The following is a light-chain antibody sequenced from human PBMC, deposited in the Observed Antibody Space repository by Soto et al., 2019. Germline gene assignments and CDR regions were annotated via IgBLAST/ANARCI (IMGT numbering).Light chain of an antibody. V-gene: IGKV2-28*01. J-gene: IGKJ4*01. CDR2: LGS. CDR1: QSLPHSNGYNY. Sequence: DIVMTQSPLSLPVTPGEPASISCRSSQSLPHSNGYNYLDWYLQKPGQSPQLLIYLGSNRASGVPDRFSGSGSGTDFTLKISRVEAEDVGVYYCMKALQTPLTFGGGTKVEIK. CDR3: MKALQTPLT.